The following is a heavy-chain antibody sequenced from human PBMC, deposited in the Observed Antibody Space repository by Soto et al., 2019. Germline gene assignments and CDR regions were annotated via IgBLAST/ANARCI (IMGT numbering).Heavy chain of an antibody. CDR1: GYSISSGYY. CDR3: AGGITMVRGVIAFDI. V-gene: IGHV4-38-2*01. CDR2: IYHSGST. D-gene: IGHD3-10*01. J-gene: IGHJ3*02. Sequence: TSETLSLTCAVSGYSISSGYYWGWIRQPPGKGLEWIGSIYHSGSTYYNPSLKSRVTISVDTSKNQFSLKLSSVTAADTAVYYCAGGITMVRGVIAFDIWGQGTMVTVSS.